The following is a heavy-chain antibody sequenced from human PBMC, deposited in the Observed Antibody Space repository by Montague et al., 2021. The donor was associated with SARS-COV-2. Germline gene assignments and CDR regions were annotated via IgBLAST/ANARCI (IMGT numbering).Heavy chain of an antibody. Sequence: SETLSLTCTVSGGSISSYYWSWIRQPAGKGLEWIGRIYTSGSTNYNPSLKSRVTMSVDTSKNQFSLKLSSVTAADTAVYYCAREGGSTIFGVVIGSPYYYYVDDWGKGTLVTVSS. CDR2: IYTSGST. D-gene: IGHD3-3*01. CDR3: AREGGSTIFGVVIGSPYYYYVDD. J-gene: IGHJ4*01. V-gene: IGHV4-4*07. CDR1: GGSISSYY.